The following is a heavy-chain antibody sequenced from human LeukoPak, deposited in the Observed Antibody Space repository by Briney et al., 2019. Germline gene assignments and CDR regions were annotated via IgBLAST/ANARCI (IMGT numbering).Heavy chain of an antibody. CDR3: ARELGSSSWPDY. J-gene: IGHJ4*02. Sequence: SETLSLTCAVSGASINDFYWTWIRQPPGKGLEWIGYVYYGGSTNYNPSLKSRVTISVDTSKNQFSLKLSSVTAADTAVYYCARELGSSSWPDYWGQGTLVTVSS. V-gene: IGHV4-59*01. CDR2: VYYGGST. CDR1: GASINDFY. D-gene: IGHD6-13*01.